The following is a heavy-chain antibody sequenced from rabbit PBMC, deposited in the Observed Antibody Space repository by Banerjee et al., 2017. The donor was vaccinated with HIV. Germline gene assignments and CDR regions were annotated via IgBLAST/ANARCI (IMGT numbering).Heavy chain of an antibody. D-gene: IGHD4-2*01. Sequence: QSLEESGGDLVKPGASLTLTCTASGFTISNNYVMCWVRQAPGKGLEWIGCIWTGNGDTYYATWAKGRFTISKTSSTTVTLQMTSLTAADTATYFCARDGSDADWIDRLDLWGPGTLVTDS. CDR2: IWTGNGDT. J-gene: IGHJ3*01. CDR1: GFTISNNYV. V-gene: IGHV1S40*01. CDR3: ARDGSDADWIDRLDL.